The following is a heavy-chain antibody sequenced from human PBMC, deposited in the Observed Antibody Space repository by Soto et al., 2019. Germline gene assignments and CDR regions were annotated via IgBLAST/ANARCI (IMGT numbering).Heavy chain of an antibody. D-gene: IGHD3-22*01. J-gene: IGHJ6*02. CDR2: INSDGSST. CDR3: ARELYYYDRGYYYGMDV. CDR1: GFTFSSYW. V-gene: IGHV3-74*01. Sequence: EVQLVESGGGLVQPGGSLRLSCAASGFTFSSYWMHWVRQAPGKGLVWVSRINSDGSSTSYADSVQGRFTISRDNAKNTRYLQMNSRRAEDTAVYYCARELYYYDRGYYYGMDVWGQGTTVTVS.